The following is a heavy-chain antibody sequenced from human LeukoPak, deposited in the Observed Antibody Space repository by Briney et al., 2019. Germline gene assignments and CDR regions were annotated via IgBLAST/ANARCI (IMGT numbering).Heavy chain of an antibody. J-gene: IGHJ4*02. CDR2: IIPIFGTA. CDR1: GGTFSSYA. Sequence: SVKVSCKASGGTFSSYAISWVRQAPGQGLEWMGGIIPIFGTANYAQKFQGRVTITTDESTSTAYMELSSLRSEDTAVYYCARASTEYYDFWSGYYHPSSYFDYWGQGTLVTVSS. V-gene: IGHV1-69*05. D-gene: IGHD3-3*01. CDR3: ARASTEYYDFWSGYYHPSSYFDY.